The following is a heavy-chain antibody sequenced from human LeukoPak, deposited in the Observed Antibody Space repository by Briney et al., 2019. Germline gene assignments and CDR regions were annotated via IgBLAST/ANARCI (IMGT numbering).Heavy chain of an antibody. J-gene: IGHJ1*01. Sequence: SETLSLTCAVYGGSFSGYYWSWIRQPPGKGLEWIGEINHSGSTNYNPSLKSRVTISVDTSKNQFSLKLSSVTAADTAVYYCARGRTISSAIRYFQHRGQGTLVTVSS. CDR1: GGSFSGYY. D-gene: IGHD3-9*01. CDR3: ARGRTISSAIRYFQH. CDR2: INHSGST. V-gene: IGHV4-34*01.